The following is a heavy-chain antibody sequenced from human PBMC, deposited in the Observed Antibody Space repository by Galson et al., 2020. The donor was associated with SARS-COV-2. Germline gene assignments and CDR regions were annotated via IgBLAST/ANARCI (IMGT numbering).Heavy chain of an antibody. D-gene: IGHD6-19*01. J-gene: IGHJ4*02. CDR2: VIPIFGTA. V-gene: IGHV1-69*13. CDR1: GGTFSSYA. Sequence: SVKVSCQASGGTFSSYAISWVRQAPGQGLEWMGGVIPIFGTANYAQKFQGRVTITADESTSTAYMELSSLRSEDTAVYYCARVTGYSSGWSGDYWGQGTLVTVSS. CDR3: ARVTGYSSGWSGDY.